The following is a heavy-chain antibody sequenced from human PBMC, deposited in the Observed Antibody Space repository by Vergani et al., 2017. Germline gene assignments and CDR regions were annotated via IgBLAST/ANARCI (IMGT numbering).Heavy chain of an antibody. V-gene: IGHV4-39*01. CDR2: IFYSGST. CDR1: GGSISTSCYS. D-gene: IGHD3-3*01. Sequence: QLQLQESGPGLVKPSETLSLTCIVSGGSISTSCYSWGRIRQPPGKGLEWIGNIFYSGSTGYNPSLNSRVTISVDTSKNQFSLKLRSVTAADTAVYYCARRRSDFWGGGPYNWFDPWGQGILVTVSS. J-gene: IGHJ5*02. CDR3: ARRRSDFWGGGPYNWFDP.